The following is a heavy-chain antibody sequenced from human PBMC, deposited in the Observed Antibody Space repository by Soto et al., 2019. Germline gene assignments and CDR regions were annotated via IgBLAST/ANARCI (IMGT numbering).Heavy chain of an antibody. J-gene: IGHJ4*02. Sequence: QVQLVQSGAEVKKPGFSVKVSCKASGGTFSSYAISWVRQAPGQGLEWMGGIIPIFGTANYAQKFQGRITITVDESTSTAYTEMSSLRSEGTAVYYCARGPDYSGNSYYLDYWGQGTLVTVSS. V-gene: IGHV1-69*01. CDR2: IIPIFGTA. CDR3: ARGPDYSGNSYYLDY. CDR1: GGTFSSYA. D-gene: IGHD4-4*01.